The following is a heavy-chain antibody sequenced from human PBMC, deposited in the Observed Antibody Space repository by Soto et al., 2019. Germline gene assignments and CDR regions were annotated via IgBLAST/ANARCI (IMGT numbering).Heavy chain of an antibody. CDR2: IKQDGSEK. Sequence: LRLSCAASGFTFSSYWMSWVRQAPGKGLEWVANIKQDGSEKYYVDSVKGRFTISRDNAKNSLYLQMNSLRAEDTAVYYCARAQKGYYDFWSGYYFDYWGQGTLVTVSS. V-gene: IGHV3-7*03. CDR3: ARAQKGYYDFWSGYYFDY. CDR1: GFTFSSYW. J-gene: IGHJ4*02. D-gene: IGHD3-3*01.